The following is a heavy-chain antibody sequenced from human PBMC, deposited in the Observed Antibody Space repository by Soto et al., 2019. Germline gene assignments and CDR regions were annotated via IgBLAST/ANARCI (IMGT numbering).Heavy chain of an antibody. CDR2: INDNGDYT. CDR3: ARAQRSGNYDY. V-gene: IGHV3-64*01. Sequence: GGSLRLSCAAYGFTFSNYDMHWVRQAPGKGLEYVSAINDNGDYTYYANSVKGRFTIPRDNSKNTLYLQMGSLRFGDMAVYYCARAQRSGNYDYWGQGTLVTVSS. D-gene: IGHD1-26*01. CDR1: GFTFSNYD. J-gene: IGHJ4*02.